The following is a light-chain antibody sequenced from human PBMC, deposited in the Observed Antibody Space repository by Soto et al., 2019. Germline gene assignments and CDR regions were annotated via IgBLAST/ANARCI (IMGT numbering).Light chain of an antibody. V-gene: IGKV1-5*03. CDR1: QSISSW. Sequence: DIQMTPSPSTLSASVGDRVNITCRASQSISSWLAWYQQKPGKAPKLLIYKASSLESGVPSRFSGSGSGTEFTLTISGLQPDDFATYYCQQYNNYETFGQGTKVDIK. CDR2: KAS. CDR3: QQYNNYET. J-gene: IGKJ1*01.